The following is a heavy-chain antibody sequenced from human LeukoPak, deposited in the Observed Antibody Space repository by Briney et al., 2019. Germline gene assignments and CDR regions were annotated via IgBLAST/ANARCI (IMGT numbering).Heavy chain of an antibody. CDR2: IYYSGST. D-gene: IGHD3-10*01. Sequence: SETLSLTCTVSGGSISSYYWSWIRQPPGKGLEWIGYIYYSGSTNYNPSLKSRVTISVDTSKNQFSLKLSSVTAADTAVYYCARVGGITLALAPSPFPDYNYYYMDVWGKGTTVTVSS. V-gene: IGHV4-59*01. J-gene: IGHJ6*03. CDR1: GGSISSYY. CDR3: ARVGGITLALAPSPFPDYNYYYMDV.